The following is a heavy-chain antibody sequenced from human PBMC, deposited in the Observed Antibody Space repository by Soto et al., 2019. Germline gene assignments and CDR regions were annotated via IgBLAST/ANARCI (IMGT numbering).Heavy chain of an antibody. Sequence: QVQLVQSGAEVRQPASSVKVSCKTSGATFSSYAITWVRQAPGQGLEWMGGIVPTVDTSTYAQKFQGRVTITAEKFNNTVYMELSSLRYDDTDVFYCVRVVAIPGSPDNWGQGTLVTVSS. CDR2: IVPTVDTS. D-gene: IGHD2-2*01. V-gene: IGHV1-69*14. CDR1: GATFSSYA. CDR3: VRVVAIPGSPDN. J-gene: IGHJ4*02.